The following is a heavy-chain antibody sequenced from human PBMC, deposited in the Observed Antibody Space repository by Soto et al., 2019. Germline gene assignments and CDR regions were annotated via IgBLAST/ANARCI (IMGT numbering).Heavy chain of an antibody. CDR2: IYYSGST. D-gene: IGHD3-9*01. Sequence: PSETLSLTCTVSGGSISSYYWSWIRQPPGKGLEWIGYIYYSGSTNYNPSLKSRVTISVDTSKNQFSLKLSSVTAADTAVYYCARGLRYFDWLNFDYWGQGTLVTVSS. CDR1: GGSISSYY. V-gene: IGHV4-59*08. CDR3: ARGLRYFDWLNFDY. J-gene: IGHJ4*02.